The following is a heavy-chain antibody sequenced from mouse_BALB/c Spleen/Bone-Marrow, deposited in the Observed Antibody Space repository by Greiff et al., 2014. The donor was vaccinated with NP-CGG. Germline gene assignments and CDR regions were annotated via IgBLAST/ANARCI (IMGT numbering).Heavy chain of an antibody. J-gene: IGHJ2*01. CDR3: ARYYYGSSYFDY. CDR1: GFNIKDTY. Sequence: VPLKQSGAELVKPGASVKLSCTASGFNIKDTYMHWVKQRPEQGLEWIGRIDPADGNTKYDPKFQGKATITADTSSNTAYLQLSSLTSEDTAVYYCARYYYGSSYFDYWGQGTTLTVSS. D-gene: IGHD1-1*01. V-gene: IGHV14-3*02. CDR2: IDPADGNT.